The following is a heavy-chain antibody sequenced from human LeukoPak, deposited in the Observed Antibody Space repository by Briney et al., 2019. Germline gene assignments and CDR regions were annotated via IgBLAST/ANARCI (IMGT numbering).Heavy chain of an antibody. Sequence: NTSETLSLTCAVYGGSFSGYYWSWIRQPPGKGLEWIGEINHSGSTNYNPSLKSRVTISVDTSKNQFSLKLSSVTAADTAVYYCARDSSGYYHPVRAFDIWGQGTMVTVSS. V-gene: IGHV4-34*01. J-gene: IGHJ3*02. CDR1: GGSFSGYY. CDR3: ARDSSGYYHPVRAFDI. D-gene: IGHD3-22*01. CDR2: INHSGST.